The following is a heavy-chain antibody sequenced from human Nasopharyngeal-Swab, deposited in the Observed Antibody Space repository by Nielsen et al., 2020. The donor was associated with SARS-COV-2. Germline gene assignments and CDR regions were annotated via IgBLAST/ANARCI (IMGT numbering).Heavy chain of an antibody. CDR1: GGSISSSSYY. V-gene: IGHV4-39*07. Sequence: SETLSLTCTVSGGSISSSSYYWGWIRQPPGKGLEWIGEINHSGSTNYNPSLKSRVTISVDTSKNQLSLKLSSVTAADTAVYYCARGGRGLLGYWGQGTLVTVSS. CDR3: ARGGRGLLGY. D-gene: IGHD3-10*01. J-gene: IGHJ4*02. CDR2: INHSGST.